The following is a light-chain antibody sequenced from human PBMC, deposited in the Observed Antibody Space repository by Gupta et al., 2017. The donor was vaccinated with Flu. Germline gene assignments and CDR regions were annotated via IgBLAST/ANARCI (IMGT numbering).Light chain of an antibody. J-gene: IGLJ1*01. CDR1: SSDVDAYYY. V-gene: IGLV2-14*01. Sequence: QSALTQPASVSGSPGQSITISCTGTSSDVDAYYYVSWYQQYPGKAPKLIIYGVSDRPSGVSNRFSGSKSGNTASLTISGLQPEDEADYYCSSYTTYNSLFVLGTGTKVTVL. CDR2: GVS. CDR3: SSYTTYNSLFV.